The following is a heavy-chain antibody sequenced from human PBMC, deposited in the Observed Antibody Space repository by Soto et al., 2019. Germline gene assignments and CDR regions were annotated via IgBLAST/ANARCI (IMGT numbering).Heavy chain of an antibody. Sequence: QVQLVQSGAEVKKPGSSVKVSCKASGGTFSSYTINWVRQAPGQGLEWMGRIIPILGIANYAQKFQGRVTITADKSTSTAYMELSSLRSEDTAVYYCARDDCSGGSCYRFDYWGQGTLVTVSS. V-gene: IGHV1-69*08. J-gene: IGHJ4*02. CDR1: GGTFSSYT. CDR3: ARDDCSGGSCYRFDY. D-gene: IGHD2-15*01. CDR2: IIPILGIA.